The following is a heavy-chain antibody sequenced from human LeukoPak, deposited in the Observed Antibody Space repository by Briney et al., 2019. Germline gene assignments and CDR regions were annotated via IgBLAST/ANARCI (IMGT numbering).Heavy chain of an antibody. D-gene: IGHD3-22*01. CDR1: GFPLSSYD. CDR2: IWYDGGNK. J-gene: IGHJ1*01. V-gene: IGHV3-33*08. CDR3: ARDEAGGGGYYHSRGYLYH. Sequence: PGGSLTLFCAAPGFPLSSYDMHWVRQAPGKGLEWVAVIWYDGGNKYYADSVKGRFTISRDNSKKTLYLQMNSLRAEDTAVYHCARDEAGGGGYYHSRGYLYHWGRDTVVSVSS.